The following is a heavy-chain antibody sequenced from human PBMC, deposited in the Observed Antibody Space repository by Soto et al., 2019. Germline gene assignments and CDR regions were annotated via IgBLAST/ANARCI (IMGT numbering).Heavy chain of an antibody. D-gene: IGHD3-22*01. V-gene: IGHV4-61*08. CDR1: VRPADYH. J-gene: IGHJ6*02. CDR2: IYYSGST. CDR3: ARGHRDYYDSNGYYYLSGMDV. Sequence: VRPADYHGSRLRQHKEKGLEWIGYIYYSGSTKYNPSLKSRVTILVDTSKKQFSLNLSSVTAADTAVYYCARGHRDYYDSNGYYYLSGMDVWGQGT.